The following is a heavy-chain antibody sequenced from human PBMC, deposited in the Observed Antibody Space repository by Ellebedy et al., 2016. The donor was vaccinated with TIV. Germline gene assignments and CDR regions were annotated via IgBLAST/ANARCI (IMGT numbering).Heavy chain of an antibody. V-gene: IGHV3-30*03. D-gene: IGHD2-21*02. Sequence: GESLKISCAASDFTFSNAWMNWVRQAPGRGLEGVAIISDAGTNYYYAYSVKGRFTISRDNSKSTLYLQMDSLRAEDTAVYYCARAAAIVVSASPNYFDYWGQGTLVTVSS. CDR3: ARAAAIVVSASPNYFDY. J-gene: IGHJ4*02. CDR2: ISDAGTNY. CDR1: DFTFSNAW.